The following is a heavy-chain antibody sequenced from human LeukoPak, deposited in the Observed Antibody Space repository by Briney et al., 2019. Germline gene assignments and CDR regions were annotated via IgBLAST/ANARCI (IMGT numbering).Heavy chain of an antibody. CDR3: AKDQINWAYDY. D-gene: IGHD1-1*01. J-gene: IGHJ4*02. Sequence: GSLRLSCVASGFTLSNNAMSWVRQAPGKGLEWVSAIGGSDGSTNYADSVKGRFTISRDISKNTLYLQMNSLRAEDTAVYYCAKDQINWAYDYWGQGTLVTVPS. CDR1: GFTLSNNA. V-gene: IGHV3-23*01. CDR2: IGGSDGST.